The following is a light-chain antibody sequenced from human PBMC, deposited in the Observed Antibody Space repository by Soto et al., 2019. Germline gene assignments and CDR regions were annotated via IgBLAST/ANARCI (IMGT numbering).Light chain of an antibody. CDR1: RSDVGGYNF. Sequence: QSALTQPASVSGSPGQSITISCTGTRSDVGGYNFVSWYQQFPGKAPKLMIYEVRNRPSGISNRFSGSKSGNTASLTISGLQAEDEADYYCSSYTSSGTLEVFGTGTKSPS. CDR2: EVR. CDR3: SSYTSSGTLEV. V-gene: IGLV2-14*01. J-gene: IGLJ1*01.